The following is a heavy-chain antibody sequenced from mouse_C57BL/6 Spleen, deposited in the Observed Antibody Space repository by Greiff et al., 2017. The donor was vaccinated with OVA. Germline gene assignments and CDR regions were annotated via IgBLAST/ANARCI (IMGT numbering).Heavy chain of an antibody. V-gene: IGHV5-4*01. CDR1: GFTFSSYA. CDR2: ISDGGSYT. Sequence: EVMLVESGGGLVKPGGSLKLSCAASGFTFSSYAMSWVRQTPEKRLEWVATISDGGSYTYYPDNVKGRFTISRDNAKNNLYLQMSHLKSEDTAMYYCAREGGIYYGNYNYAMDYWGQGTSVTVSS. CDR3: AREGGIYYGNYNYAMDY. J-gene: IGHJ4*01. D-gene: IGHD2-1*01.